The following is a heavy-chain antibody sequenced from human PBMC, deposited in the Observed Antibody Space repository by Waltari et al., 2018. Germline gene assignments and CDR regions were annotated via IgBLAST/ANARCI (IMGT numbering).Heavy chain of an antibody. J-gene: IGHJ6*03. Sequence: QVQLVESGGGVVQPGRSLRLSCAASGFPFSNSAMHWVRQAPGKGLEWVAVISLDGVNKDYGDSVKGRFTISRDNSKNTLYLQMNSLRAEDTAVYYCAKDAAAAPAYYYYKDVWGKGTTVTISS. D-gene: IGHD6-13*01. CDR2: ISLDGVNK. CDR3: AKDAAAAPAYYYYKDV. CDR1: GFPFSNSA. V-gene: IGHV3-30*18.